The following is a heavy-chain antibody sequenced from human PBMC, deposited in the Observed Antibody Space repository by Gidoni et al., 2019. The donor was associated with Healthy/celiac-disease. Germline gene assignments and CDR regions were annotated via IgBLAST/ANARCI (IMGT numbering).Heavy chain of an antibody. Sequence: EVQLLESGGGLVQPGGSLRLSCAASGFTFSSYAMSWVRQAPGKGLEWFSAISGSGGSTYYADSVKGRFTISRDNSKNTLYLQMNSLRAEDTAVYYCAKDGSYGLYFQHWGQGTLVIVSS. J-gene: IGHJ1*01. D-gene: IGHD5-18*01. V-gene: IGHV3-23*01. CDR2: ISGSGGST. CDR1: GFTFSSYA. CDR3: AKDGSYGLYFQH.